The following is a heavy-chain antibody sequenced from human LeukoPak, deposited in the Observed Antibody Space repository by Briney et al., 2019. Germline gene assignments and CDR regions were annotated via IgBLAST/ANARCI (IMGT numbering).Heavy chain of an antibody. CDR2: ISSSSITI. CDR3: ARNLNTADDY. CDR1: GFTFSDSS. D-gene: IGHD5-18*01. V-gene: IGHV3-48*01. Sequence: GGSLRLSCTASGFTFSDSSMNWVRQAPGKGLEWLSYISSSSITIYYADSVKGRFTISRDDAKNSLYLQMNSLRAEDTAVYYCARNLNTADDYWGQGILVTVSS. J-gene: IGHJ4*02.